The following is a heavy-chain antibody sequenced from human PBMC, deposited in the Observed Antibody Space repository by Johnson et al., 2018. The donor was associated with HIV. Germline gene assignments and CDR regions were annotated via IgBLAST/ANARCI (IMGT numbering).Heavy chain of an antibody. CDR2: IYSGGST. J-gene: IGHJ3*02. CDR3: GRDLGGYSYGYDSDAFDI. CDR1: GFTVSSNY. D-gene: IGHD5-18*01. V-gene: IGHV3-66*02. Sequence: VQLVESGGGLVQPGGSLRLSCAASGFTVSSNYMSWVRQAPGKGLEWVSVIYSGGSTYYADSVKGRFTISRDNSKNTLYLQMNSLRAEDTAVYYCGRDLGGYSYGYDSDAFDIWGQGTMVTVSS.